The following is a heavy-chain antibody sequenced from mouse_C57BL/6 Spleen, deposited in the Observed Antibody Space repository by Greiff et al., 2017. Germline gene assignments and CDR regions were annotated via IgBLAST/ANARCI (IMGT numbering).Heavy chain of an antibody. CDR1: GYSFTGYY. D-gene: IGHD1-1*01. CDR2: INPSTGGT. CDR3: ARSDYYGSSDYAMDY. Sequence: VQLQQPGPELVKPGASVKISCKASGYSFTGYYMNWVKQSPEKSLEWIGEINPSTGGTTYNQKFKAKATLTVDKSSSTAYMQLKSLTSEDSAVYYCARSDYYGSSDYAMDYWGQGTSVTVSS. V-gene: IGHV1-42*01. J-gene: IGHJ4*01.